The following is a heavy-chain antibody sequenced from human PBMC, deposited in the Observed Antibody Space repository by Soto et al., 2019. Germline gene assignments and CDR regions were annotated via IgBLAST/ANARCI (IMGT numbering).Heavy chain of an antibody. CDR1: GGTFSSYA. D-gene: IGHD5-18*01. V-gene: IGHV1-69*12. Sequence: QVQLVQSGAEVKKPGSSVKVSCKASGGTFSSYAISWVRQAPGQGLEWMGGIIPIFGTANYAQKFQGRVTITADESTSTGDMELSSLRSEDTAVYYCARVGPEYSYRDYFDYWGQGTLVTVSS. J-gene: IGHJ4*02. CDR2: IIPIFGTA. CDR3: ARVGPEYSYRDYFDY.